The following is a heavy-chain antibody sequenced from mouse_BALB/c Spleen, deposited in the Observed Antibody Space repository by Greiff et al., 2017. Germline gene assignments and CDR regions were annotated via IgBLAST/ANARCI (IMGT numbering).Heavy chain of an antibody. J-gene: IGHJ4*01. CDR3: AREIYDGYYDAMDY. D-gene: IGHD2-3*01. CDR1: GYSFTSYW. CDR2: INPSTGYT. V-gene: IGHV1-7*01. Sequence: VQLQQSGAELAKPGASVKMSCKASGYSFTSYWMHWVKQRPGQGLEWIGYINPSTGYTEYNQKFKDKATLTADKSSSTAYMQLGSLTSEDSAVYYCAREIYDGYYDAMDYWGQGTAVTVSS.